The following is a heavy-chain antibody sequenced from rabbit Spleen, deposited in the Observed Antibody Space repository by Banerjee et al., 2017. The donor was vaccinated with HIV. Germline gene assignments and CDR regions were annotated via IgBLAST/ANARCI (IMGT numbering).Heavy chain of an antibody. V-gene: IGHV1S45*01. J-gene: IGHJ2*01. CDR2: IDTSSGST. D-gene: IGHD1-1*01. Sequence: QEQLEESGGDLVKPEGSLTLTCTASGFDLSTYYYMCWVRQAPGKGLEWIACIDTSSGSTWYATWAKGRFTISKTSSTTVTLHMTSLTAADTATYFCARNYVNVFDPWGPGTLVTVS. CDR3: ARNYVNVFDP. CDR1: GFDLSTYYY.